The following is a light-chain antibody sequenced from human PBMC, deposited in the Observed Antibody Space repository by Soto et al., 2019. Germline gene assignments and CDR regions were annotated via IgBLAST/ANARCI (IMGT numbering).Light chain of an antibody. CDR1: QDIRKC. Sequence: DIQMTQSPSSLSASVGDRVTLTCQASQDIRKCLNWYQQKPGKVPKLLIYDASNLERGVPSRFSGSGSGTDFNFTISSLQPEDIATYYCQQYENLPITFGQGTRLDLK. CDR2: DAS. J-gene: IGKJ5*01. V-gene: IGKV1-33*01. CDR3: QQYENLPIT.